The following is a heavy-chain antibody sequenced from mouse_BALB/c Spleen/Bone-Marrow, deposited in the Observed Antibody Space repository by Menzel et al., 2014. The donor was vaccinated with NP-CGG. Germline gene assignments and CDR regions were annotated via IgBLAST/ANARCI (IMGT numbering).Heavy chain of an antibody. Sequence: EVKLKESGPELVKPGASMKISCKASGYSFTGYTMNWVKQSHGKNLEWIGLINPYNGVINYNQKFKGKATFTVDKSSSTTSMELLSMTSEDYAVYYYARFCYDYNYDLDYWGQGTSLTVSS. V-gene: IGHV1-18*01. CDR3: ARFCYDYNYDLDY. J-gene: IGHJ4*01. D-gene: IGHD2-4*01. CDR2: INPYNGVI. CDR1: GYSFTGYT.